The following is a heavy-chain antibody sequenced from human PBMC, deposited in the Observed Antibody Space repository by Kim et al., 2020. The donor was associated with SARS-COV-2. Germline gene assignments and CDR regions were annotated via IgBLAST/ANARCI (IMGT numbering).Heavy chain of an antibody. J-gene: IGHJ3*02. D-gene: IGHD1-1*01. Sequence: NYHPSLSGRVTISLAKSKNQVSLTLTTVTAVDTAIYYCARHKMSTNAFDIWGQGTTVTVSS. CDR3: ARHKMSTNAFDI. V-gene: IGHV4-4*02.